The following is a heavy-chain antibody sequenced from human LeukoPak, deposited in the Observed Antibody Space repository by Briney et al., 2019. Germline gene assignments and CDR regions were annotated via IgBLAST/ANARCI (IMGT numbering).Heavy chain of an antibody. Sequence: GGSLRLSCAASVFTFSSYSMNWVRQAPGKGLEWVSSIRCSSSYIYYADSVKGRFTISRDNAKNSLYLQMNSRRAEDTAVYYCARSDCSGGSCYYGMDVWGQGTTVTVSS. CDR3: ARSDCSGGSCYYGMDV. V-gene: IGHV3-21*01. CDR1: VFTFSSYS. J-gene: IGHJ6*02. D-gene: IGHD2-15*01. CDR2: IRCSSSYI.